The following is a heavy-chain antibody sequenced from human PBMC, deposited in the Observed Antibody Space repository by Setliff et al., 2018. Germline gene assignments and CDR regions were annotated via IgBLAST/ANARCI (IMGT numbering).Heavy chain of an antibody. CDR3: AREPTHTGHYYLDL. Sequence: SETLSLTCTVSGDSINNNYWSWIRQSPGKGLEWIGYIDTSGSTSHNPSLKGRVIILKDTSYSQISLILNSVTAADTAVYYCAREPTHTGHYYLDLWGKGTTVTVSS. D-gene: IGHD2-15*01. CDR1: GDSINNNY. J-gene: IGHJ6*03. V-gene: IGHV4-4*09. CDR2: IDTSGST.